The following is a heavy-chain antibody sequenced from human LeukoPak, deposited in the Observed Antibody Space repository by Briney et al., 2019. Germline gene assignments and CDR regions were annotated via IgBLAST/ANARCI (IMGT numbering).Heavy chain of an antibody. D-gene: IGHD4-23*01. CDR3: AKDIHGGNSNY. V-gene: IGHV3-23*01. Sequence: GGSLRLSCAASGFTFTTYAMSWVRQAPGMGLEWVSVISGSGGSTYYADSVKGRFTISRDNSKNTLYLQMNSLRAEDTAVYYCAKDIHGGNSNYWGQGTLVTVSS. J-gene: IGHJ4*02. CDR1: GFTFTTYA. CDR2: ISGSGGST.